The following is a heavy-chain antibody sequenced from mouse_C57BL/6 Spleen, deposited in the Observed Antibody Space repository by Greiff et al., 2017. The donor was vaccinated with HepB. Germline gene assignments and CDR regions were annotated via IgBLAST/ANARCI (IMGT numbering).Heavy chain of an antibody. CDR3: ARSTVVAPYYAMDY. V-gene: IGHV1-81*01. CDR2: IYPRSGNT. D-gene: IGHD1-1*01. J-gene: IGHJ4*01. Sequence: QVQLKESGAELARPGASVKLSCKASGYTFTSYGISWVKQRTGQGLEWIGEIYPRSGNTYYNEKFKGKATLTADKSSSTAYMELRSLTSEDSAVYFCARSTVVAPYYAMDYWGQGTSVTVSS. CDR1: GYTFTSYG.